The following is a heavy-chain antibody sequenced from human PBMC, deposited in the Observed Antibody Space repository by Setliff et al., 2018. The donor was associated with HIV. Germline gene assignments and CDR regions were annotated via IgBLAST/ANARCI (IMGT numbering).Heavy chain of an antibody. CDR3: ARGLVVVTDSDYDTNYYYYYYMDV. V-gene: IGHV4-31*03. D-gene: IGHD5-12*01. J-gene: IGHJ6*03. CDR1: GGSISSGGYY. Sequence: SETLSLTCTVSGGSISSGGYYWSWIRQHPGKGLEWIGYTYYSGSTYYNPSLKSRVTISIDTSKNQFSLKLSSVTAADTAVYYCARGLVVVTDSDYDTNYYYYYYMDVWGKGTTVTVSS. CDR2: TYYSGST.